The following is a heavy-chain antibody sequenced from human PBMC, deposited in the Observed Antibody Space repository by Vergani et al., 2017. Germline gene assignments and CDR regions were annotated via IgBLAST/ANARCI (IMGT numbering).Heavy chain of an antibody. Sequence: EVQLVQSGAEVKKPGESLKISCKGSGYSFTSYWIGWVRQMPGKGLEWMGIIYPGDSDTRYSPSFQGQVTISADQSISTAYLQWSGLKASDTAMYYCAIPPPFPDYSNYEGHNYGMDVWGQGTTVTVSS. V-gene: IGHV5-51*01. J-gene: IGHJ6*02. CDR3: AIPPPFPDYSNYEGHNYGMDV. CDR2: IYPGDSDT. CDR1: GYSFTSYW. D-gene: IGHD4-11*01.